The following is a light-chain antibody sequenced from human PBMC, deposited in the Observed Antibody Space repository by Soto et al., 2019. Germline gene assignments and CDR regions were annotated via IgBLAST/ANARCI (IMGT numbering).Light chain of an antibody. V-gene: IGLV2-11*01. CDR2: DVS. CDR1: SSDVGGYNY. J-gene: IGLJ2*01. Sequence: QSVLTQPRSVSGSPGQSVTISCTGTSSDVGGYNYVSWYQHHPGTAPKLMIYDVSKRPSGVPDRFSGSKSDNTASLTISGLQSGDEADYYCCSYAGGSLIFGGGTKVTVL. CDR3: CSYAGGSLI.